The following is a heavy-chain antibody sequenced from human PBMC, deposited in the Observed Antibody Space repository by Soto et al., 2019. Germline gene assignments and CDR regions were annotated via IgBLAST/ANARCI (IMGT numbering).Heavy chain of an antibody. CDR3: ARMKFISLGSTFDF. J-gene: IGHJ5*01. Sequence: GGSLRLSCAASGFTFTDYYMDWVRQAPGKGLEWVGRIRNRANRYITEYAASVKGRFTISRDDSKNSAFLQMDSLKTDDTAVYYCARMKFISLGSTFDFWGQGTLVTVS. D-gene: IGHD2-2*01. V-gene: IGHV3-72*01. CDR1: GFTFTDYY. CDR2: IRNRANRYIT.